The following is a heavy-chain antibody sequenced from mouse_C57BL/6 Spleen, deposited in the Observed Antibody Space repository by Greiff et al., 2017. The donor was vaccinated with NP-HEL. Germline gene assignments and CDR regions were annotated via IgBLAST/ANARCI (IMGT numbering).Heavy chain of an antibody. Sequence: EVHLVESGEGLVKPGGSLKLSCAASGFTFSSYAMSWVRQTPEKRLEWVAYISSGGDYIYYADTVKGRFTISRDNARNTLYLQMSSLKSEDTAMYYCTSADYDWFADWGQGTLVTVSA. CDR2: ISSGGDYI. CDR1: GFTFSSYA. D-gene: IGHD2-4*01. J-gene: IGHJ3*01. CDR3: TSADYDWFAD. V-gene: IGHV5-9-1*02.